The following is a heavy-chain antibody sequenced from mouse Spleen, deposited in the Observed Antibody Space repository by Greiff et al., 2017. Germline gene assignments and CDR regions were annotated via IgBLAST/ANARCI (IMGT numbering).Heavy chain of an antibody. J-gene: IGHJ2*01. Sequence: VQLQQSGAELARPGASVKLSCKASGYTFTSYGISWVKQRTGQGLEWIGEIYPRSGNTYYNEKFKGKATLTADKSSSTAYMELRSLTSEDSAVYFCAKVFYYDYERGYYFDYWGQGTTLTVSS. D-gene: IGHD2-4*01. V-gene: IGHV1-81*01. CDR1: GYTFTSYG. CDR2: IYPRSGNT. CDR3: AKVFYYDYERGYYFDY.